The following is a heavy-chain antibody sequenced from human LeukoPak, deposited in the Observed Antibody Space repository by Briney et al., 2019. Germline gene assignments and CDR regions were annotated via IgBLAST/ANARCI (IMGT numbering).Heavy chain of an antibody. CDR2: ISAYNGNT. V-gene: IGHV1-18*01. D-gene: IGHD3-16*01. J-gene: IGHJ4*02. Sequence: ASVKVSCKASGYTFSNYGISWVRQSPGQGLEWMGWISAYNGNTKYAQKLQGRVTMTTDTSTSTAYMELRSLRSDDTAVYYCARDASYDDVWGSYGDYWGQGTLVTVSS. CDR1: GYTFSNYG. CDR3: ARDASYDDVWGSYGDY.